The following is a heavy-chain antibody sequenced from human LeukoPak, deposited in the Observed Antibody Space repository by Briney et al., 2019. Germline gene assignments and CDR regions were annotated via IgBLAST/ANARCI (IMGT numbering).Heavy chain of an antibody. J-gene: IGHJ3*02. CDR2: IASDESQP. CDR1: GFPLCSFF. Sequence: PGGSLRLSRAASGFPLCSFFMLCVRVPPDRGREWVADIASDESQPFSVAPVKGRFTISRDNSKSTLYVQMNSLRAENTAVYVWARERQHTILHLRSFDIW. D-gene: IGHD2-21*01. CDR3: ARERQHTILHLRSFDI. V-gene: IGHV3-30-3*01.